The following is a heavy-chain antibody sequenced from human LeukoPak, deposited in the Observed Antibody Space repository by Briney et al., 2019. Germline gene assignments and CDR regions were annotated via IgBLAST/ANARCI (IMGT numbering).Heavy chain of an antibody. Sequence: GESLKISWKGSGYSFTSYRIGWVRQMSGKGLEWMGIIYPGDSDNRYSPSIQGQVTISADKSISTAYLQWSSLKASDTAMYYCARRAGVSSTSWHYDYWGQGTLVTVSS. CDR2: IYPGDSDN. CDR3: ARRAGVSSTSWHYDY. V-gene: IGHV5-51*01. D-gene: IGHD2-2*01. CDR1: GYSFTSYR. J-gene: IGHJ4*02.